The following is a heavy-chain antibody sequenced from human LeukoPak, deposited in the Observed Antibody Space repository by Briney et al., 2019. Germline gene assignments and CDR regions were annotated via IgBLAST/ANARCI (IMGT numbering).Heavy chain of an antibody. J-gene: IGHJ3*02. CDR1: GGSISSSTYY. V-gene: IGHV4-39*07. D-gene: IGHD3-10*01. Sequence: SETLSLTCTVSGGSISSSTYYWGWIRQPPGKGLEWIGSIYHSGSTYYNPSLRSRVTISVDTSKNQFSLKLSSVTAADTAVYYCARERSLFKGPNAFDIWGQGTMVTVSS. CDR2: IYHSGST. CDR3: ARERSLFKGPNAFDI.